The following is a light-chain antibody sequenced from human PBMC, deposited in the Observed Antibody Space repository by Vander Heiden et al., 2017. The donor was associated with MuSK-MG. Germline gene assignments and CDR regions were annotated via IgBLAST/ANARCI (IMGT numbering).Light chain of an antibody. J-gene: IGKJ3*01. Sequence: DIQMTQSPSSLSASVGDRVTITCQASQDISNYLNWYQQKPGKAPKLLIYDASNLETGVPSRFSGSGSGTDFTFTISSLQPEDFATYYCQHDDNPIFTFGHGTKVDIK. CDR3: QHDDNPIFT. V-gene: IGKV1-33*01. CDR2: DAS. CDR1: QDISNY.